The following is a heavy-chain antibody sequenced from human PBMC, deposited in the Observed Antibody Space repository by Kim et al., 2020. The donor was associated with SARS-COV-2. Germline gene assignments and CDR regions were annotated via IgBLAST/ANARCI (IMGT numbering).Heavy chain of an antibody. CDR2: ISAYNGNT. J-gene: IGHJ6*02. Sequence: ASVKVSCKASGYTFTSYGISWVRQAPGQGLEWMGWISAYNGNTNYAQKLQGRVTMTTDTSTSTAYMELRSLRSDDTAVYYCARDPALVVVAATLYYYGMDVWGQGTTVTVSS. CDR1: GYTFTSYG. CDR3: ARDPALVVVAATLYYYGMDV. V-gene: IGHV1-18*01. D-gene: IGHD2-15*01.